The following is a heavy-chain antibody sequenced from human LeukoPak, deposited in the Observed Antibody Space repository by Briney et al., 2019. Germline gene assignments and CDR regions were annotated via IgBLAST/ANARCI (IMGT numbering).Heavy chain of an antibody. CDR2: INHSGST. Sequence: SETLSLTCAVYGGSFSGYYWSWIRQPPGKGLEWIGEINHSGSTNYNPSLKSRVTISVDTSKNQFSLKLSSVTAADTAVYYCARNWSRGNKPYYYYHYMDVWGKGTTVTVSS. CDR3: ARNWSRGNKPYYYYHYMDV. V-gene: IGHV4-34*01. D-gene: IGHD3-10*01. J-gene: IGHJ6*03. CDR1: GGSFSGYY.